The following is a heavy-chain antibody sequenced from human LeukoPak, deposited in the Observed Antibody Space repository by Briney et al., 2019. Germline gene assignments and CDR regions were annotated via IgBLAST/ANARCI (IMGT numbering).Heavy chain of an antibody. V-gene: IGHV3-23*01. CDR2: INNDGDNT. CDR3: AQQLGYCSSGSCYFTS. J-gene: IGHJ5*02. Sequence: PGGSLRLSCAASGFTFSDYYMSWIRQAPGKGLEWVSAINNDGDNTYYADSVKGRFSVSRDNSKNTLHLQMNSLRAEDTAKYYCAQQLGYCSSGSCYFTSWGQGTLVTVSS. CDR1: GFTFSDYY. D-gene: IGHD2-15*01.